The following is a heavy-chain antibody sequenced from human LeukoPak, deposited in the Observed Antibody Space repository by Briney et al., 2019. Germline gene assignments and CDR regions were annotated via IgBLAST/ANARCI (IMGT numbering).Heavy chain of an antibody. CDR3: ARRSEGGWYFDL. J-gene: IGHJ2*01. V-gene: IGHV1-8*02. CDR2: MNPNSGNT. CDR1: EYTFTGYY. Sequence: GASVKVSCKASEYTFTGYYMHWVRQAPGQGLEWMGWMNPNSGNTGYAQKFQGRVTMTRDMSTSTVYMELSSLRSEDTAVYYCARRSEGGWYFDLWGRGTLVIVSS. D-gene: IGHD3-16*01.